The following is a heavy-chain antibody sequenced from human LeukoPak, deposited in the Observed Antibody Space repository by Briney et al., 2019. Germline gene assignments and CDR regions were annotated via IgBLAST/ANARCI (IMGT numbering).Heavy chain of an antibody. J-gene: IGHJ4*02. CDR3: ARIMGYYDYVWGSYRNTPSDY. D-gene: IGHD3-16*02. CDR1: GYTFTGYY. Sequence: ASVKVSCKASGYTFTGYYMHWVRQAPGQGLEWMGWINPNSGGTNYAQKFQGRVTMTRDTSISTAYMELSRLRSDDTAVYYCARIMGYYDYVWGSYRNTPSDYWGQGTLVTVSS. V-gene: IGHV1-2*02. CDR2: INPNSGGT.